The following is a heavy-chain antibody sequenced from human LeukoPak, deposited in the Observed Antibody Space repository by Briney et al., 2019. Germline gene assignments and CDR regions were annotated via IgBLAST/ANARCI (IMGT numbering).Heavy chain of an antibody. CDR3: AREDGYCSGGNCYSYFDS. CDR2: IKKTGSET. CDR1: GFSSNSYW. D-gene: IGHD2-15*01. Sequence: GGSLRLSCAASGFSSNSYWMHWARQAPGKGLEWVAYIKKTGSETYYVDSVKGRFTITRDNTRNSLFLQMYSLRAEDTAVYFCAREDGYCSGGNCYSYFDSWGQGTLVTVSA. J-gene: IGHJ4*02. V-gene: IGHV3-7*01.